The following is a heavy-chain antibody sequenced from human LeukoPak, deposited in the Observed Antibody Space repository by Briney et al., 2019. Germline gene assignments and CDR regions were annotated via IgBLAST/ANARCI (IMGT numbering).Heavy chain of an antibody. D-gene: IGHD2-15*01. V-gene: IGHV3-21*04. CDR1: GFTSSSYS. J-gene: IGHJ5*02. Sequence: KAGGSLRLSCAASGFTSSSYSMNWVRQAPGKGLEWVSFISGSSSYIYYADSVKGRFTISRDNSKNTLYLQMNSLRAEDTAVYYCAKAGYCSGGSCYLNNWFDPWGQGTLVTVSS. CDR2: ISGSSSYI. CDR3: AKAGYCSGGSCYLNNWFDP.